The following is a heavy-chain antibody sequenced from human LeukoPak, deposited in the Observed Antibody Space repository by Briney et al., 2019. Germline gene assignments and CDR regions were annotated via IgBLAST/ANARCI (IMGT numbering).Heavy chain of an antibody. CDR2: IYYSGST. D-gene: IGHD2-2*01. Sequence: KPSETLSLTCTVSGGSISSYYWSWIRQPPGKGLEWIGYIYYSGSTNYNPSLKSRVTISVDTSKNQFSLKLSSVTAAETAVYSCASYCSSTSCPRISDAFDIWGQGTMVTVSS. V-gene: IGHV4-59*08. CDR3: ASYCSSTSCPRISDAFDI. CDR1: GGSISSYY. J-gene: IGHJ3*02.